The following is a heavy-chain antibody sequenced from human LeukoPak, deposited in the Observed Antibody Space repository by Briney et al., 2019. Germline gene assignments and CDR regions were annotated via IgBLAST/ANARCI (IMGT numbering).Heavy chain of an antibody. CDR1: GGTFSSYA. Sequence: ASVKVSCKASGGTFSSYAISWVRQAPGQGLEWMGKIIAILGIANYAQQFQGRVTITPDKSTSTAYMELSSLRSEDTAVYYCARDHPPGRYGALTLYTWFDPWGQGALVTVSS. CDR3: ARDHPPGRYGALTLYTWFDP. V-gene: IGHV1-69*04. J-gene: IGHJ5*02. CDR2: IIAILGIA. D-gene: IGHD3-16*01.